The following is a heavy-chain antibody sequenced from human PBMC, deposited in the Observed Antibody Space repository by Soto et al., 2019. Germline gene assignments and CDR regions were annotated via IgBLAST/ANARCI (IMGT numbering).Heavy chain of an antibody. V-gene: IGHV1-18*01. Sequence: QVQLVQSGAAVKKPGASVKVSCKASGYTFTSYGISWVRQAPGQGLEWMGWISAYNGNTNYVQKLQGRVTMTTDTTTNTDYTDLRSLRSDDTAVDYCAKDHGSGSEFDYWGQGTLVTVSS. CDR2: ISAYNGNT. D-gene: IGHD3-10*01. J-gene: IGHJ4*02. CDR3: AKDHGSGSEFDY. CDR1: GYTFTSYG.